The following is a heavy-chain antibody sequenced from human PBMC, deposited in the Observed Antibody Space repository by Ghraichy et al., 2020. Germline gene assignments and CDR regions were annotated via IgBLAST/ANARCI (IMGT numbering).Heavy chain of an antibody. Sequence: ASVKVSCKASGYTFTSYGISWVRQAPGQGLEWMGWISAYNGNTNYAQKLQGRVTMTTDTSTSTAYMELRSLRSDDTAVYYCARVGGGATYYDILTGYYSSYGYWGQGTLVTVSS. V-gene: IGHV1-18*04. J-gene: IGHJ4*02. CDR1: GYTFTSYG. CDR3: ARVGGGATYYDILTGYYSSYGY. CDR2: ISAYNGNT. D-gene: IGHD3-9*01.